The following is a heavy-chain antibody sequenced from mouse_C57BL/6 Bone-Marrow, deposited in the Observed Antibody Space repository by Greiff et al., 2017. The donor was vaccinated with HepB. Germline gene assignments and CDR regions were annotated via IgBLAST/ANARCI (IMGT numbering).Heavy chain of an antibody. V-gene: IGHV1-83*01. J-gene: IGHJ2*01. CDR2: YPGSGNTY. D-gene: IGHD1-1*01. CDR1: YTFTDYYM. CDR3: KEGITTVVAHFDY. Sequence: VQLQQSGPELVKPGASVKMSCKASGYTFTDYYMHWVKQKPGKGLEWIGEIYPGSGNTYYNEKFKGKGKLPADTSSSTAYMQLSSLTSEDSAVYFCAKEGITTVVAHFDYWGQGTTRTVSS.